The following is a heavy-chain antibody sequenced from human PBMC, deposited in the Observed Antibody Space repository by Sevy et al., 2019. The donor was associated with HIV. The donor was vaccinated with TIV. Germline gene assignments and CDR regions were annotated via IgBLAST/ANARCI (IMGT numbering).Heavy chain of an antibody. CDR1: GYTFTSYD. J-gene: IGHJ5*02. Sequence: ASVKVSCKASGYTFTSYDINWVRQASGQGLEWMGWMNPNTGNTGYAQKFQGRVTMTRNTSISTAYMELSSLRSEDMGMFYCARDRDYYVISGYGAFGPGGQGTLVPLSS. CDR3: ARDRDYYVISGYGAFGP. CDR2: MNPNTGNT. D-gene: IGHD3-22*01. V-gene: IGHV1-8*01.